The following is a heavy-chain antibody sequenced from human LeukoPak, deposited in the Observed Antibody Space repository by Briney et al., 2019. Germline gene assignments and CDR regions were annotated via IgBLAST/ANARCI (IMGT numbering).Heavy chain of an antibody. Sequence: GESLRLSCAASGFIFRNYWMNWVRQAPGKGLEWVATIKEDGSEKYYVDFVKGRFTISRDNAKNSLYLQMNSLRAEDTAVYYCVGWGISGITNHWGQGTLVTVSS. CDR1: GFIFRNYW. CDR3: VGWGISGITNH. J-gene: IGHJ4*02. D-gene: IGHD1-7*01. CDR2: IKEDGSEK. V-gene: IGHV3-7*01.